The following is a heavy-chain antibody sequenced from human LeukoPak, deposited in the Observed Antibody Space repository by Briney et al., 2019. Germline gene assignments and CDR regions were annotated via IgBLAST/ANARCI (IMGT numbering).Heavy chain of an antibody. CDR3: ALDSSGWSDDSFDI. V-gene: IGHV4-59*01. Sequence: PSETLSLTCTVSGASISFYYWSWIRHPPGKGLEWIGYIYYSGSTNYNPSLKSRVTMSIDTSKNHFSLNLNSVTAADTALYYCALDSSGWSDDSFDIWGQGTMVTVSS. CDR2: IYYSGST. J-gene: IGHJ3*02. D-gene: IGHD6-13*01. CDR1: GASISFYY.